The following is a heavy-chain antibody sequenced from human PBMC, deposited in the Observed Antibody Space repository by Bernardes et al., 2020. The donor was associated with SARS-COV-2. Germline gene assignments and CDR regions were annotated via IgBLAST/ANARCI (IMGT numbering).Heavy chain of an antibody. D-gene: IGHD3-10*01. CDR2: IRAYYGNT. V-gene: IGHV1-18*01. CDR1: RGTINLFV. Sequence: ASVHVSCQSSRGTINLFVMSWVRQPPGQGLAGMGLIRAYYGNTHYPQKLQDRVTMTTDTPTSTAYMELRSLRSDDTAVYYGARDPLGFGELWFDPWGQGTLVSVSS. J-gene: IGHJ5*02. CDR3: ARDPLGFGELWFDP.